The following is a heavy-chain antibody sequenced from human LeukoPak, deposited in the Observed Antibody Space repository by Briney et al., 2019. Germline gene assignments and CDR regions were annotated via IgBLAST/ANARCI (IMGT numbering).Heavy chain of an antibody. CDR3: ARSRLARYSSGWYTDY. CDR2: IYYSGST. CDR1: GYSISSGYY. J-gene: IGHJ4*02. D-gene: IGHD6-19*01. Sequence: PSETLSLTCTVSGYSISSGYYWSWIRQPPGKGLEWIGYIYYSGSTNYNPSLKSRVTISVDTSKNQFSLKLSSVTAADTAVYYCARSRLARYSSGWYTDYWGQGTLVTVSS. V-gene: IGHV4-61*01.